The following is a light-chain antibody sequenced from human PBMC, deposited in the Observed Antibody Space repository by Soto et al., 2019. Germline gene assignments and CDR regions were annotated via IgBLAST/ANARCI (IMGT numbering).Light chain of an antibody. CDR3: QQRSNWPLT. CDR2: GAS. J-gene: IGKJ4*01. CDR1: QSVSSN. V-gene: IGKV3-15*01. Sequence: EIVMRQSPATLYVSPGERATLSCRASQSVSSNLAWYQQKPGQAPRFLIYGASTRATGIPARISGSGSGTEFTLTISSLQSEDFAVYYCQQRSNWPLTFGGGTKVDIK.